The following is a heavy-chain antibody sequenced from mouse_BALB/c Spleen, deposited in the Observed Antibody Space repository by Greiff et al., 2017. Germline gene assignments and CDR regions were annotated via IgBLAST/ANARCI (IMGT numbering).Heavy chain of an antibody. CDR3: ARGGRLRAWFAY. J-gene: IGHJ3*01. CDR2: ISYSGST. V-gene: IGHV3-2*02. CDR1: GYSITSDYA. Sequence: DVKLQESGPGLVKPSQSLSLTCTVTGYSITSDYAWNWIRQFPGNKLEWMGYISYSGSTSYNPSLKSRISITRDTSKNQFFLQLNSVTTEDTATYYCARGGRLRAWFAYWGQGTLVTVSA. D-gene: IGHD1-2*01.